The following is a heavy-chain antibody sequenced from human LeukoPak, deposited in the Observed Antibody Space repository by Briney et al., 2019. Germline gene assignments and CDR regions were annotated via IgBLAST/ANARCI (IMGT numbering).Heavy chain of an antibody. CDR1: GGSISSSSSY. CDR3: ASVTYYYGSGNVYYFDY. V-gene: IGHV4-39*07. Sequence: SETLSLTCTVSGGSISSSSSYWGWIRQPPGTGPEWLGSIYYSGSTYYNPSLKSRVTISVDTSKNQFSLKLSSVTAADTAVYYCASVTYYYGSGNVYYFDYWGQGTLVTVSS. D-gene: IGHD3-10*01. J-gene: IGHJ4*02. CDR2: IYYSGST.